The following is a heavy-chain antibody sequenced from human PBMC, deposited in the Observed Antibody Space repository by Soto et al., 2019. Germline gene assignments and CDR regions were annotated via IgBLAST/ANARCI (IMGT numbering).Heavy chain of an antibody. D-gene: IGHD6-19*01. Sequence: EVQLVESGGGLVQPGGSLRLSCAASGFTVSSNYMSWVRQAPGKGLEWVSVIYSGGSTYYADSVKGRFTISRDNSKNTLYLQMNSLRAEDTAVYYCERAYSSGWYGSWGQGTLVTVSS. J-gene: IGHJ5*02. CDR1: GFTVSSNY. V-gene: IGHV3-66*01. CDR3: ERAYSSGWYGS. CDR2: IYSGGST.